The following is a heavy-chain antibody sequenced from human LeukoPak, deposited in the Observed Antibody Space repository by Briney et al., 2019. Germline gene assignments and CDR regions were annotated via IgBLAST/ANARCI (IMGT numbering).Heavy chain of an antibody. V-gene: IGHV4-39*01. D-gene: IGHD2-2*01. J-gene: IGHJ5*02. CDR1: GGSNSSSRYY. Sequence: SETLSLTCTVSGGSNSSSRYYWGWVRPAPGKGGGGDGSIYYSGSTYYNPSLKSRVTISVDTSKNQFSLKLSSVTAADTAVYYCARHPYQLLWLSWFDPWGQGTLVTVSS. CDR3: ARHPYQLLWLSWFDP. CDR2: IYYSGST.